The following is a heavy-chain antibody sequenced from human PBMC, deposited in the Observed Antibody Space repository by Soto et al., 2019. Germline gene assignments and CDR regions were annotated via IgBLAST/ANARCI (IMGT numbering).Heavy chain of an antibody. J-gene: IGHJ5*02. V-gene: IGHV3-23*01. CDR2: ISGSGGST. CDR3: AKDPSYCSGGNCYPNWFDP. CDR1: GFTFSSYA. Sequence: GGSLRLSCAASGFTFSSYAMSWVRQAPGKGLEWVSAISGSGGSTYYADSVKGRFTISRVNSKNTLYLQMNSLRAEDTAVYYCAKDPSYCSGGNCYPNWFDPWGQGTLVTVSS. D-gene: IGHD2-15*01.